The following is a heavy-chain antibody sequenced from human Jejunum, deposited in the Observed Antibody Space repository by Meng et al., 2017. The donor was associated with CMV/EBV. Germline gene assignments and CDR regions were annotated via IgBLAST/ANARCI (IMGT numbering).Heavy chain of an antibody. V-gene: IGHV3-21*06. CDR3: ARGAVDCSSTSCFSGFFDL. CDR2: ISSSSSSR. Sequence: FRSYTMNWGRQAPGKGLEWVSSISSSSSSRNYADSVKGRFTISRDNAGNSLDLQMNSLRAEDTAVYYCARGAVDCSSTSCFSGFFDLWGQGTLVTVSS. CDR1: FRSYT. J-gene: IGHJ4*02. D-gene: IGHD2-2*01.